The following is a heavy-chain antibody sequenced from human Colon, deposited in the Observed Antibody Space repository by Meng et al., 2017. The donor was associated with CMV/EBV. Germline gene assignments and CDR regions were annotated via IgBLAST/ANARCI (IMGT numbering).Heavy chain of an antibody. CDR3: ARGVLNFFDY. D-gene: IGHD3-10*01. CDR1: GGPFTTNSYF. Sequence: QSAGSGPGLGKPSQTPSLTFSCSGGPFTTNSYFWAWIRQPPGKGLEYIGRIYNSGRTYYNASLKSRVTMSVDTSKNQFSLKLSSVTAADTAKYYCARGVLNFFDYWGQGTLVTVSS. J-gene: IGHJ4*02. V-gene: IGHV4-39*07. CDR2: IYNSGRT.